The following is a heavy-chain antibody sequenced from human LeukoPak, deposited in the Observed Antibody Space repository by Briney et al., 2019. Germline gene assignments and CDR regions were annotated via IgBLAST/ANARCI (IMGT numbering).Heavy chain of an antibody. J-gene: IGHJ4*02. V-gene: IGHV1-2*02. Sequence: ASVKVSCKASGYTFTGYYMHWVRQAPGQGLEWMGWINPNSGGTNYAQKFQGRVTMTRDTYNSTDYMELSRLRSDDTAVYYCARDSAPGDTYGLLGIDSWGQGTLVTVSS. D-gene: IGHD5-18*01. CDR1: GYTFTGYY. CDR3: ARDSAPGDTYGLLGIDS. CDR2: INPNSGGT.